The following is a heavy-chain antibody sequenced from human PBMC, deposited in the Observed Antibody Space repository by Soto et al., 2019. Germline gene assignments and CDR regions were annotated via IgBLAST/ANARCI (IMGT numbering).Heavy chain of an antibody. D-gene: IGHD1-26*01. Sequence: ASVKVSFKASGYTFTGHYIHWVRQAPEQGPEWMGEIGPESGATRYAQKFQGRVTMTRDTSITTVYMELRNLSPDDTAVYYCGRARRGQIVGFYGGQGTPVTVS. CDR2: IGPESGAT. CDR3: GRARRGQIVGFY. CDR1: GYTFTGHY. V-gene: IGHV1-2*02. J-gene: IGHJ4*02.